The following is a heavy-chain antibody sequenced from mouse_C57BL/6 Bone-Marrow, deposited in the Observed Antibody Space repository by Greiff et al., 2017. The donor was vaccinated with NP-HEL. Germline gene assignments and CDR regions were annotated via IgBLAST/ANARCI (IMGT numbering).Heavy chain of an antibody. V-gene: IGHV1-61*01. CDR3: AILDYFDY. CDR1: GYTFTSYW. J-gene: IGHJ2*01. Sequence: QVQLKQPGAELVRPGSSVKLSCKASGYTFTSYWMDWVKQRPGQGLEWIGNIYPSDSETHYNQKFKDKATLTVDKSSSTAYMQLSSLTSEDSAVYYCAILDYFDYWGQGTTLTVSS. CDR2: IYPSDSET.